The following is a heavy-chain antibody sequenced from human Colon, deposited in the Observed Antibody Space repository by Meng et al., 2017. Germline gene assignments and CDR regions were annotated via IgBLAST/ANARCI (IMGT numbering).Heavy chain of an antibody. CDR3: ARESPSRYGGSYE. Sequence: SETLSLTCTVSGGSISSSSYYWGWIRQPPGKGLEWIGSIYYSGSTYYNPSLKSRVTISVDTSKNQFSQKLSSVTAADTAVYYCARESPSRYGGSYEWGQGKLVNVAS. CDR1: GGSISSSSYY. CDR2: IYYSGST. D-gene: IGHD1-26*01. V-gene: IGHV4-39*07. J-gene: IGHJ4*02.